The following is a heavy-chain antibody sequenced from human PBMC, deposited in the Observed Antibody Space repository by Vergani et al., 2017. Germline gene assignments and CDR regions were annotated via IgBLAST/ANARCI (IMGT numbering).Heavy chain of an antibody. Sequence: QVQLVESGGGVVQRGGSLRLSCATSGFTLSNYDMQWIRQGPGKGLEFVAFIQFDGSNQYYADSVKGRFTLSRDFSKNTLYLQMNSLRTDDTATYYCATHFRGWSIDYGGQGTQVIVSS. CDR1: GFTLSNYD. CDR2: IQFDGSNQ. D-gene: IGHD3-3*01. V-gene: IGHV3-30*02. CDR3: ATHFRGWSIDY. J-gene: IGHJ4*02.